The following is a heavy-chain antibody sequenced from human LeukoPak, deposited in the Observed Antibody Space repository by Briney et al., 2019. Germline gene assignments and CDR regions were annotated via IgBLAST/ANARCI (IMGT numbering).Heavy chain of an antibody. Sequence: GGSLRHSCQASGFPFSTFPMSWVRQAPGKGLEWVSTLSGDGSDTYYADSVKGRFTISRDTSKNTLFLQMNSLRADDTAIYYCTKGGHGDYWGQGTMVTVSS. CDR3: TKGGHGDY. CDR1: GFPFSTFP. CDR2: LSGDGSDT. J-gene: IGHJ4*02. V-gene: IGHV3-23*01. D-gene: IGHD2-21*02.